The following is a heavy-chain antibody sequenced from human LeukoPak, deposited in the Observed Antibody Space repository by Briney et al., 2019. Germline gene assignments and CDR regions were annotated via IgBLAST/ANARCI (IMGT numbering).Heavy chain of an antibody. J-gene: IGHJ6*03. CDR1: GFTFTSYA. CDR3: AKGGYSNGRYYYYYMDV. V-gene: IGHV3-23*01. CDR2: ISGSGGTT. Sequence: GGSLRLSCAASGFTFTSYAMSWVRQAPGKGLEWVSGISGSGGTTYFPDSVKGRFTISRDNSKNTLYLQMNSLRAEDTAVYYCAKGGYSNGRYYYYYMDVWGEGTTVTVSS. D-gene: IGHD5-18*01.